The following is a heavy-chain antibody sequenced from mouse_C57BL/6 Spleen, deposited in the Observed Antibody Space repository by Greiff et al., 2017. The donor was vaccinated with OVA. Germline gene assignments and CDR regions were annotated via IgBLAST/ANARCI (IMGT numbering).Heavy chain of an antibody. V-gene: IGHV1-39*01. CDR3: AGGSGFAY. CDR2: INPNDGTT. CDR1: GYSFTDYN. J-gene: IGHJ3*01. D-gene: IGHD1-1*02. Sequence: VQLKQSGPELVKPGASVKISCKASGYSFTDYNMNWVKQSTGKSLEWIGVINPNDGTTSYNQKFKGKATLTVDPSSSTAYMQLNSLTSEVSAGYYCAGGSGFAYWGQGTMLTVSA.